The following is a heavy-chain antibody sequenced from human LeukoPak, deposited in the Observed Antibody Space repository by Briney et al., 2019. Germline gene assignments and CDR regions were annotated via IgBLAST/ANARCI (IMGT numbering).Heavy chain of an antibody. CDR2: ISNDGSNK. Sequence: GGSLRLSCAASGFSSSDYGMNWVRQAPGKGLEWVALISNDGSNKDYADSVKGRFTISKDNSKNTLYLQMNSLRAEDTAMYYCAKGGYYYDSRGYVQYYFDYWGQGALVTVSS. D-gene: IGHD3-22*01. V-gene: IGHV3-30*18. CDR1: GFSSSDYG. J-gene: IGHJ4*02. CDR3: AKGGYYYDSRGYVQYYFDY.